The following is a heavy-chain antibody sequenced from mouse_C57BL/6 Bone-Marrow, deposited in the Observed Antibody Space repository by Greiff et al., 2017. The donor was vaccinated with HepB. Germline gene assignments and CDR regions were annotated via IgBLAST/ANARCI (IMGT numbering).Heavy chain of an antibody. CDR1: GYTFTSYW. D-gene: IGHD1-1*01. V-gene: IGHV1-50*01. J-gene: IGHJ2*01. CDR3: ARSDYYDGSSY. Sequence: QVQLQQPGAELVKPGASVKLSCKASGYTFTSYWMQWVKQRPGQGLEWIGEIDPSDSYTNYNQKFKGKATLTVDTSSSTAYMQLSSLTSEDSAVYYCARSDYYDGSSYWGQGTTLTVSS. CDR2: IDPSDSYT.